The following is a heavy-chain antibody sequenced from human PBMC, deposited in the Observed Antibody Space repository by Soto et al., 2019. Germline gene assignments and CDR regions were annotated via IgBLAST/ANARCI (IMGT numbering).Heavy chain of an antibody. CDR1: SGSISSSNW. Sequence: SETLSLTCAVSSGSISSSNWWSWVRQPPGKGLEWIGEIYHSGSTNYNPSLKSRVTISVDKSKNQFSLKLSSVTAADTAVYYCARVQRPYIVVVPHPSSDYYFDYWGQGTLVTVSS. D-gene: IGHD2-15*01. J-gene: IGHJ4*02. V-gene: IGHV4-4*02. CDR2: IYHSGST. CDR3: ARVQRPYIVVVPHPSSDYYFDY.